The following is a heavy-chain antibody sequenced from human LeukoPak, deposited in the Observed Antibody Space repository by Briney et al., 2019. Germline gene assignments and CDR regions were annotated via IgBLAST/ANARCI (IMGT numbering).Heavy chain of an antibody. Sequence: ASVKVSCTASGYSFGSYGISWMRQAPGQGLEWLGWVSAYNSDTNYAQKLQGRVTMTTDTSTTTAYMELTSLRSDDTAVYYCARDAPGLVRGVAQSDYWGQGTLVTVSS. D-gene: IGHD3-10*01. V-gene: IGHV1-18*01. CDR2: VSAYNSDT. J-gene: IGHJ4*02. CDR1: GYSFGSYG. CDR3: ARDAPGLVRGVAQSDY.